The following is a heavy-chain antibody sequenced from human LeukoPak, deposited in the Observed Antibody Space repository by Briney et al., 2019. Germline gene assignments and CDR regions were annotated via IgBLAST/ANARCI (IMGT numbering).Heavy chain of an antibody. V-gene: IGHV3-9*01. J-gene: IGHJ4*02. Sequence: GRSLRLSCAASGFTFDDYAMHWVRQAPGKGLEWVSGISWNSGSIGYADSVKGRFTISRDNAKNYLYLQMNSLRAEDTALYYCARVGATTGAYGYWGQGTLVTVSS. CDR3: ARVGATTGAYGY. CDR2: ISWNSGSI. CDR1: GFTFDDYA. D-gene: IGHD1-26*01.